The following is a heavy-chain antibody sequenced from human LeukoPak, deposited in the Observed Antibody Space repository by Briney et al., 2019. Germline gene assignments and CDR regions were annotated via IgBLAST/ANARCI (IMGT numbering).Heavy chain of an antibody. Sequence: GGSLRLSCAASGFTFSSYGMHWVRQAPGKGLEWVAVIWYDGSNKYYADSVKGRFTISRDNSKNTLYLQMNSLRVEDTAVYYCAKDPGYQVVYCFDYWGQGTLVTVSS. CDR3: AKDPGYQVVYCFDY. CDR1: GFTFSSYG. D-gene: IGHD2-2*01. CDR2: IWYDGSNK. V-gene: IGHV3-33*06. J-gene: IGHJ4*02.